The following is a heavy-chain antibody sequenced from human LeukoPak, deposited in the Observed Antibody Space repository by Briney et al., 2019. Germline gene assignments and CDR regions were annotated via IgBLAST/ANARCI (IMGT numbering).Heavy chain of an antibody. CDR1: GFTFSSYA. V-gene: IGHV3-30-3*01. J-gene: IGHJ5*02. CDR3: ARGSSYAFWSGYYTGGWLDP. D-gene: IGHD3-3*01. Sequence: GRSLRLSCAASGFTFSSYAMHWVRQAPGKGLEWVALISYDGSNKYYADSVKGRFTISRDNSKNTLYLQMNSLRAEDTAVYYCARGSSYAFWSGYYTGGWLDPWGQGTLVTVSS. CDR2: ISYDGSNK.